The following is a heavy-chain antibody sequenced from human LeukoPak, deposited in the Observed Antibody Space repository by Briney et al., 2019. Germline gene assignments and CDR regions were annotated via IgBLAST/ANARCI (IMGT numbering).Heavy chain of an antibody. V-gene: IGHV4-59*01. CDR2: IYYSGST. D-gene: IGHD6-13*01. CDR3: ARGLMMAVAGRGEFHY. CDR1: GGSISSYY. Sequence: TSETLSLTCTDSGGSISSYYRSWIRQPPGKGLEWIGYIYYSGSTNYNPSLKSRVTISVDTSKNQFSLKLSSVTAADTAVYYCARGLMMAVAGRGEFHYWGQGTLVTVSS. J-gene: IGHJ4*02.